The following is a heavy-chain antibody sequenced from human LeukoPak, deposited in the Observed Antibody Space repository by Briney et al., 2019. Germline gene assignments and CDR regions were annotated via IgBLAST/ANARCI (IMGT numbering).Heavy chain of an antibody. CDR3: ARYCSSTSCHEADAFDI. CDR2: IYYSGST. Sequence: SETLSLTCTVSGGSISSSGYYWGWIRQPPGKGLEWIGSIYYSGSTYYNPSLKSRVTISVDTSKNQFSLKLSSVTAADTAVYYCARYCSSTSCHEADAFDIWGQGTMVTVSS. V-gene: IGHV4-39*01. CDR1: GGSISSSGYY. J-gene: IGHJ3*02. D-gene: IGHD2-2*01.